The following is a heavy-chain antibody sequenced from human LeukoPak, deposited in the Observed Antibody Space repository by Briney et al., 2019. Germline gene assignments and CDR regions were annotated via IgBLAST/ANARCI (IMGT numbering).Heavy chain of an antibody. CDR1: GFSFSTYA. V-gene: IGHV3-23*01. CDR3: AKYSNYYDSSGSALDYYYGMDV. J-gene: IGHJ6*02. D-gene: IGHD3-22*01. CDR2: ISGGGDYT. Sequence: GGSLRLSCAASGFSFSTYAMSWVRQAPGEGLEFVSSISGGGDYTYFADSVKGRFTISRDNSKNTLYLQMNSLRAEDTAVYYCAKYSNYYDSSGSALDYYYGMDVWGQGTTVTVSS.